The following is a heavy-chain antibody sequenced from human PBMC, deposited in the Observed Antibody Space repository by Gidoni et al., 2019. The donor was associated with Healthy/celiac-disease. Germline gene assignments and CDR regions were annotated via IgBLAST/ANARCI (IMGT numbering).Heavy chain of an antibody. Sequence: EVQLLASGGGLVQPGGALRLSCSASGFSFSSYAMRWVRQAPGKGLEWVSAISGSGGSTYYADSVKGRFTISRDNSKNTLYLQMNSLRAEDTAVYYCAKDLYSSSWRSWAFDIWGQGTMVTVFS. CDR3: AKDLYSSSWRSWAFDI. CDR1: GFSFSSYA. D-gene: IGHD6-13*01. V-gene: IGHV3-23*01. J-gene: IGHJ3*02. CDR2: ISGSGGST.